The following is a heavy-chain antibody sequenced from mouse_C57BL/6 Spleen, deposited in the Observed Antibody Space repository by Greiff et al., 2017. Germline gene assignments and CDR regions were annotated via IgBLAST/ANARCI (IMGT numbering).Heavy chain of an antibody. D-gene: IGHD2-3*01. V-gene: IGHV1-59*01. CDR3: ARGGWLPSWFAY. CDR2: IDPSDSYT. J-gene: IGHJ3*01. Sequence: VQLQQSGAELVMPGASVKLSCKASGYTFTSYWMHWVKQRPGQGLEWIGVIDPSDSYTNYNQKLKGKATLTVDPSSSTAYMQLSSLTSEDSAVYYCARGGWLPSWFAYWGQGTLVTVSA. CDR1: GYTFTSYW.